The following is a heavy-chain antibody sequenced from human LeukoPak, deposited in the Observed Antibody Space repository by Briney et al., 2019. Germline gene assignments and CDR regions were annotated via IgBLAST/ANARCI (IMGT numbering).Heavy chain of an antibody. CDR2: ISYDGSNK. Sequence: PGGSLRLSCAASGFTFSSYAMHWVRQAPGKGLEWVAVISYDGSNKYYADSVKGRFTISRDNSKNTLYLQMNSLRAEDTAVYYCAGVSHYYDSSGYPGWVDYWGQGTLVTVSS. D-gene: IGHD3-22*01. V-gene: IGHV3-30-3*01. J-gene: IGHJ4*02. CDR1: GFTFSSYA. CDR3: AGVSHYYDSSGYPGWVDY.